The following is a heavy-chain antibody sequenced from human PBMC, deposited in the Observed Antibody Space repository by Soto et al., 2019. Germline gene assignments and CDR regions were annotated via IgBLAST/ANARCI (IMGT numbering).Heavy chain of an antibody. J-gene: IGHJ4*02. V-gene: IGHV2-5*02. CDR2: IYWDDDK. CDR3: AHRRNYGDYDY. CDR1: GFSLSTTGAG. Sequence: QITLKESGPTLVKPTQTLTLTCTFSGFSLSTTGAGVGWVRQPPGKALEWLALIYWDDDKAYSPSLKSRLTITKDTSKNRVVLTLTNMDPVDTATYYCAHRRNYGDYDYWGQGTLVTVSS. D-gene: IGHD4-17*01.